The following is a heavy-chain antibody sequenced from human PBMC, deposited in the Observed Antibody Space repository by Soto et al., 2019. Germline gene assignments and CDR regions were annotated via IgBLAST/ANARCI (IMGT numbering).Heavy chain of an antibody. CDR3: AKCPSKRRWLPETLDYYYYYGMDV. CDR1: GFTFSSYG. CDR2: ISYDGSNK. V-gene: IGHV3-30*18. D-gene: IGHD5-12*01. J-gene: IGHJ6*02. Sequence: QVQLVESGGGVVQPGRSLRLSCAASGFTFSSYGMHWVRQAPGKGLEWVAVISYDGSNKYYADSVKGRFTISRDNSKNTLYLQMNSLRAEDTAVYYCAKCPSKRRWLPETLDYYYYYGMDVWGQGTTVTVSS.